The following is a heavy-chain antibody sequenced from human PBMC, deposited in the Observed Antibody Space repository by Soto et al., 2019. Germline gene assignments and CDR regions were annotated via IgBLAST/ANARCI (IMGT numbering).Heavy chain of an antibody. V-gene: IGHV4-31*03. J-gene: IGHJ4*02. D-gene: IGHD5-18*01. CDR2: IYYSGST. CDR3: ARTLFRIGYSYGYLDY. CDR1: GGSISSGGYY. Sequence: PSETLSLTCTVSGGSISSGGYYWSWIRQHPGKGLEWIGYIYYSGSTYYNPSLKSRVTISVDTSKNQFSLKLSSVTAADTAVYYCARTLFRIGYSYGYLDYWGQGTLVTVSS.